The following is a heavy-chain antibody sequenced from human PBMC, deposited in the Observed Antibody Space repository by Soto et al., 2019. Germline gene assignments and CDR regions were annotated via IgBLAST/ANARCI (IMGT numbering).Heavy chain of an antibody. CDR1: GGSISTNW. V-gene: IGHV4-4*02. J-gene: IGHJ4*02. Sequence: QVQLQESGPGLMKPSGTLSLTCAVSGGSISTNWWSWVRQPPGKGLEWIGEIYHSGRTNYNPSLMNRATVSMEKSQNLLSLNLNSVTAADTAVYYCARHIAVSGTRGFDFWGQGTLVTVSS. CDR2: IYHSGRT. D-gene: IGHD6-19*01. CDR3: ARHIAVSGTRGFDF.